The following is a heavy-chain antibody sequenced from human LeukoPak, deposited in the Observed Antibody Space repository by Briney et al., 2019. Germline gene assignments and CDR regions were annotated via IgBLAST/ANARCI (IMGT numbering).Heavy chain of an antibody. J-gene: IGHJ4*02. CDR1: GGSISSGDYY. V-gene: IGHV4-4*02. D-gene: IGHD1-1*01. CDR3: ARILQTTYYFDY. CDR2: IYHSGSA. Sequence: PSETLSLTCTVSGGSISSGDYYWSWVRQPPGKGLEWIGEIYHSGSANYNPSLTSRVTMSVDKSRNQFSLTLRSVTAADTAVYFCARILQTTYYFDYWGQGTLVTVSS.